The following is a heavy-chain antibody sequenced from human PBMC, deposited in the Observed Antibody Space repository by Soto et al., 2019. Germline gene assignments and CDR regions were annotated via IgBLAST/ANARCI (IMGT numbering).Heavy chain of an antibody. CDR3: ARDRIAAAHRWFDP. D-gene: IGHD6-13*01. CDR1: GGSISSGGYY. Sequence: SETLSLTCTVSGGSISSGGYYWSWIRQHPGKGLEWIGYIYYSGSTYYNPSLKSRVTISVDTLKNQFSLKLSPVTAADTAVYYCARDRIAAAHRWFDPWGQGTLVTVSS. V-gene: IGHV4-31*03. CDR2: IYYSGST. J-gene: IGHJ5*02.